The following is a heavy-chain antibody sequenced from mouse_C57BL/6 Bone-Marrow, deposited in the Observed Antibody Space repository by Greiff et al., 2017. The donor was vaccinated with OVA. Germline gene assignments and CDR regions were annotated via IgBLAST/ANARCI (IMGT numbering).Heavy chain of an antibody. V-gene: IGHV1-47*01. D-gene: IGHD1-1*01. CDR1: GYTFTTYP. J-gene: IGHJ1*03. CDR2: FHPFNDDT. Sequence: VQLQQSGAELVKPGASVKMSCKASGYTFTTYPIEWMKQNHGKSLEWIGNFHPFNDDTKYNEKFKGKATLTVEKSSSTVYLELSRLTSDDSAVYYCARGHYGSSYWYFDVWGTGTTVTVSS. CDR3: ARGHYGSSYWYFDV.